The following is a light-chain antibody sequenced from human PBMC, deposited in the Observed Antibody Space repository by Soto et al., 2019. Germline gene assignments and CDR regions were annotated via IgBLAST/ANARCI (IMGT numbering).Light chain of an antibody. CDR2: EVS. V-gene: IGLV2-14*01. J-gene: IGLJ2*01. Sequence: QSVLTQPASVSGSPGQSITVSCTGTTSDVGGYDYVSWFQHHPGKAPKLMIYEVSRRPSGVSNRFSGSKSGNTASLTISGLQAADEGEYYCSSYRATSPLVVFGGGTKLTVL. CDR3: SSYRATSPLVV. CDR1: TSDVGGYDY.